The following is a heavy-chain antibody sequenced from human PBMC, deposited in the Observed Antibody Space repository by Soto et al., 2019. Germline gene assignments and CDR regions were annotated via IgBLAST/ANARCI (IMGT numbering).Heavy chain of an antibody. V-gene: IGHV3-11*05. Sequence: QVQLVESGGGLVKSGGSLRLSCATSGFTFSDHYMSWIRQAPGKGLEFISYISPGGRYTNYGDSVKGRFTIYRDNAKNLMLLQVNTLGDEDMAVYYCSSGGGGGVFDHWGQGTSVTVSS. D-gene: IGHD2-21*01. CDR3: SSGGGGGVFDH. J-gene: IGHJ4*02. CDR2: ISPGGRYT. CDR1: GFTFSDHY.